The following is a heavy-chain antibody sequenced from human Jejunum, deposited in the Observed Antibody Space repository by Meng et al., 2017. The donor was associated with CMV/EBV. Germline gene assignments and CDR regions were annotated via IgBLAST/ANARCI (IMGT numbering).Heavy chain of an antibody. CDR2: IIPVLGPA. V-gene: IGHV1-69*06. Sequence: SGSTVDSYSISWVRQGPGQGPEWLGEIIPVLGPAKFAQKFQGRLPITADKSTSTVYMELNSLTSDDTAVYYCGRVLVFYYAMDVWGQGTMVIVSS. CDR1: GSTVDSYS. D-gene: IGHD3-3*01. CDR3: GRVLVFYYAMDV. J-gene: IGHJ6*02.